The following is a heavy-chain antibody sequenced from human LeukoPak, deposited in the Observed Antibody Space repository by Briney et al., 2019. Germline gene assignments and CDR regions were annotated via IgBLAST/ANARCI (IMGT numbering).Heavy chain of an antibody. Sequence: SETLSLTCTVSGGSINTPNYYWGWIRQTPGKGLEWIGNIFYSGGTYYSPSLTSRVTISLDTSRNQFSLKLNSVTAADTAVYHCAKDQGRYYDSSGYYLDWGQGTLVTVSS. CDR1: GGSINTPNYY. D-gene: IGHD3-22*01. J-gene: IGHJ4*02. CDR3: AKDQGRYYDSSGYYLD. V-gene: IGHV4-39*07. CDR2: IFYSGGT.